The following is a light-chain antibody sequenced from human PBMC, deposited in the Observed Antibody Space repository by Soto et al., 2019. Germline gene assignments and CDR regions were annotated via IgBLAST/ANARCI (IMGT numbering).Light chain of an antibody. J-gene: IGKJ2*01. Sequence: DIPMTQSPSSLSASVGDRVTITCRASQTISTYLNWYQQKPGKAPRLLIYDASSLLSGAPSRFSGSGSGTDFTLTIASLQPEDFSTYYCQQSDSTPYTFGQGTKVEI. CDR3: QQSDSTPYT. V-gene: IGKV1-39*01. CDR2: DAS. CDR1: QTISTY.